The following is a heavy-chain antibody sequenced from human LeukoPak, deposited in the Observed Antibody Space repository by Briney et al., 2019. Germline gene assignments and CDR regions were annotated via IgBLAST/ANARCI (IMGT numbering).Heavy chain of an antibody. J-gene: IGHJ4*02. Sequence: GGSLRLSCAASGFTFSSYAMSWVRQAPGKGLEWVSVISNSGGSTFYADSVKGRFTISRDNSKNTLYLQMNSLRAEDTAVYYCARGDGYNFFDYWGQGTLVTVSS. CDR2: ISNSGGST. D-gene: IGHD5-24*01. V-gene: IGHV3-23*01. CDR3: ARGDGYNFFDY. CDR1: GFTFSSYA.